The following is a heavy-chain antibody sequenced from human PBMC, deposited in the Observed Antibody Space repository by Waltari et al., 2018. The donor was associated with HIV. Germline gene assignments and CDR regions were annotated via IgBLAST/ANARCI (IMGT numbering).Heavy chain of an antibody. D-gene: IGHD6-19*01. CDR2: TYYRSKWYN. Sequence: QVQLQQSGPGLVKPSQTLSLTCAISGDSVSSNSAPWNWIRHSPSRGVAWLGRTYYRSKWYNDYAVSVKSRITINPDTSKNQFSLQLNSVTPEDTAVYYCARLAVAGTPALNYYYGMDVWGQGTTVTVSS. CDR1: GDSVSSNSAP. V-gene: IGHV6-1*01. J-gene: IGHJ6*02. CDR3: ARLAVAGTPALNYYYGMDV.